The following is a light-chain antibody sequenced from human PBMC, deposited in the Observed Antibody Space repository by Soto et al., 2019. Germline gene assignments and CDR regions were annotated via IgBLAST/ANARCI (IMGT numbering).Light chain of an antibody. V-gene: IGLV1-44*01. J-gene: IGLJ1*01. CDR3: AAWDDSLNGHV. CDR2: TTN. CDR1: SSNIGTSS. Sequence: QSALTQPHSASGTPGQRVTISCSGSSSNIGTSSVHWFQQLPGTAPKLLISTTNQRPSGVPERFSGSKSGTSASLAISGLQSEDEADYYCAAWDDSLNGHVSGTGTKVTVL.